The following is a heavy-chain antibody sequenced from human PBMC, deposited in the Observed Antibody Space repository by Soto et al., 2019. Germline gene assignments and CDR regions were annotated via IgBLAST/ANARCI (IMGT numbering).Heavy chain of an antibody. V-gene: IGHV1-46*01. CDR1: GYTFTSYY. D-gene: IGHD3-22*01. CDR3: ARDLDYDSSGYYPRTDY. J-gene: IGHJ4*02. CDR2: INPSGGST. Sequence: QVQLVQSGAEVKKPGASVKVSCKASGYTFTSYYMHWVRQAPGQGLEWMGIINPSGGSTSCAQKSQGRVTMTRDTSTSTVYMELSSLRSEDTAVYYCARDLDYDSSGYYPRTDYWGQGTLVTVSS.